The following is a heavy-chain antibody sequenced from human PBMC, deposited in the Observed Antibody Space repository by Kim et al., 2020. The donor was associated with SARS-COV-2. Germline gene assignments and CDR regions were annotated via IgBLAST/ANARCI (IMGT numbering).Heavy chain of an antibody. V-gene: IGHV4-39*01. D-gene: IGHD1-7*01. CDR3: ARHELELRPNWFDP. Sequence: SETLSLTCTVSGGSISSSSYYWGWIRQPPGKGLEWIGSIYYSGSTYYNPSLKSRVTISVDTSKNQFSLKLSSVTAADTAVYYCARHELELRPNWFDPWGQGTLVTVSS. CDR1: GGSISSSSYY. CDR2: IYYSGST. J-gene: IGHJ5*02.